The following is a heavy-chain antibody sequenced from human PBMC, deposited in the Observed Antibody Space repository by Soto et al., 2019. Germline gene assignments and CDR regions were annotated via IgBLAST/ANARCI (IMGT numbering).Heavy chain of an antibody. V-gene: IGHV1-69*12. CDR2: IIPIFGTA. J-gene: IGHJ6*02. CDR1: GGTFSSYA. D-gene: IGHD5-18*01. CDR3: ARIEDTAMVTTAPYYYYGMDV. Sequence: QVQLVQSGAEVKKPGSSVKVSCKASGGTFSSYAISWVRQAPGQGLEWMGGIIPIFGTANYAQKFQGRVTITADESTSTAYMELSSLRSEDTAVYYCARIEDTAMVTTAPYYYYGMDVWGQGTTVTVSS.